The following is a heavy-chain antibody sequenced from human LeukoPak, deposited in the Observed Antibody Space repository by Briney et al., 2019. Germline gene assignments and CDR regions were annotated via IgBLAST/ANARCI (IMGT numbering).Heavy chain of an antibody. V-gene: IGHV3-74*01. CDR2: ISSDGSGT. Sequence: GGSLRPSCAASGFTFSSYWMHWVRQAPGKGLVWVSRISSDGSGTSYADSVKGRFTISRDNSKNTLYLQMNSLRAEDTAVYYCASDYGGNAPDAFDIWGQGTMVTVSS. CDR3: ASDYGGNAPDAFDI. J-gene: IGHJ3*02. CDR1: GFTFSSYW. D-gene: IGHD4-23*01.